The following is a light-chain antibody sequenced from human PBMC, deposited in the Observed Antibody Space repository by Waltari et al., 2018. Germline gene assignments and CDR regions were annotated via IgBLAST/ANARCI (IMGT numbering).Light chain of an antibody. CDR1: QSISNW. CDR3: QQYNSYSLLT. CDR2: KAF. Sequence: DIQMTQSPSTLSASVGDRIIITCRASQSISNWLAWYQQKPGKAPKLLIYKAFNLETGVPSRFSGSGSGTVFTLTISSLQPDDFATYYCQQYNSYSLLTFGGGTKVEIE. V-gene: IGKV1-5*03. J-gene: IGKJ4*01.